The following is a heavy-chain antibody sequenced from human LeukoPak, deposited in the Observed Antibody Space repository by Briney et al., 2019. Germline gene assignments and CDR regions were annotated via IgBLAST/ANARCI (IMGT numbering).Heavy chain of an antibody. CDR2: IKEDGSEK. Sequence: ETLSLTCTVSGGSISSGSYYWSWVRQAPGKGLEWVANIKEDGSEKYYVDSVKGRFTISRDNAKNSLYLQMNSLRAEDTALYYCARDRNFGDYAGDFDYWGQGTLVTVSS. CDR3: ARDRNFGDYAGDFDY. V-gene: IGHV3-7*01. D-gene: IGHD4-17*01. J-gene: IGHJ4*02. CDR1: GGSISSGSYY.